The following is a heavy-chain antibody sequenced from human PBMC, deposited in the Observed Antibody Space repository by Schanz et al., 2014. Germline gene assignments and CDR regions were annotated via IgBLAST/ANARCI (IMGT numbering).Heavy chain of an antibody. CDR3: ARDWVVPAAIGEGNWNYDN. J-gene: IGHJ4*02. D-gene: IGHD2-2*02. V-gene: IGHV4-30-4*07. CDR2: VFYSGTT. Sequence: QVQLQESGPGLVKPSQTLSLACAVSGGSISSGDSLWSWIRQPPGRGLEWIGYVFYSGTTSYNPSLKSRISMSVDTSKNQIPLNLKSVTAADTAVYYCARDWVVPAAIGEGNWNYDNWGQGTLVTVSS. CDR1: GGSISSGDSL.